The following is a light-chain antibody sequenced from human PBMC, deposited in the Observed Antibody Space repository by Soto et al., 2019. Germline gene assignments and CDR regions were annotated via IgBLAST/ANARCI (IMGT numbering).Light chain of an antibody. Sequence: EFVLTQSPGTLSLSPGERATLSCRASQSLTNSFMAWYQQKPGQAPRLLIYDTSSRASGIPDRFSGSGSGTDFTLTISRLETEDFAVYYCQGYGNSRTFGQGTKVEIK. CDR2: DTS. J-gene: IGKJ1*01. CDR1: QSLTNSF. CDR3: QGYGNSRT. V-gene: IGKV3-20*01.